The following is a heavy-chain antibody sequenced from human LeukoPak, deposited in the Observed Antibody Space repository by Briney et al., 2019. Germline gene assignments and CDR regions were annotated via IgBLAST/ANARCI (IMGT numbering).Heavy chain of an antibody. D-gene: IGHD4-17*01. J-gene: IGHJ4*02. Sequence: GGSLRLSCAASGFTFSSYGMHWVRQAPGKGLEWVAFIRYDGSNKYYADSVKGRFTISRDNSKNTLYLQMNSLRAEDTAVYYCAKDKTSTVTSTYFDYWGQGTLVTVSS. CDR3: AKDKTSTVTSTYFDY. CDR1: GFTFSSYG. V-gene: IGHV3-30*02. CDR2: IRYDGSNK.